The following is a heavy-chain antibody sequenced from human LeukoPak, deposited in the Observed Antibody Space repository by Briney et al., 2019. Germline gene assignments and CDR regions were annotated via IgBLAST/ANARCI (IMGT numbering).Heavy chain of an antibody. V-gene: IGHV3-23*01. Sequence: GGSLRLSCAASGFTFSSYAMSWVRQAPGKGLEWVSGISGSAINTYYADSVKGRFTISRDNSQNTLYLQMSSLRAEDSAVYYCAKADGSGTYYTRPSDYWGQGVLVTVSS. D-gene: IGHD3-10*01. CDR3: AKADGSGTYYTRPSDY. J-gene: IGHJ4*02. CDR2: ISGSAINT. CDR1: GFTFSSYA.